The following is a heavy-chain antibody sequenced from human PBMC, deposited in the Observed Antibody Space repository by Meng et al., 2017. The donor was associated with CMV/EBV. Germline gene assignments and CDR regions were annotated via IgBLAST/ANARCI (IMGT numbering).Heavy chain of an antibody. CDR2: ISAYNGNT. CDR1: GYTFTSYG. V-gene: IGHV1-18*01. Sequence: ASVKVSCQASGYTFTSYGISWVRQAPGQGLEWMGWISAYNGNTNYAQKLQGRVTMTTDTSTSTAYMEPRSLRSDDTAVYYCARLTNYYYYGMDVWGQGTTVTVSS. J-gene: IGHJ6*02. CDR3: ARLTNYYYYGMDV. D-gene: IGHD4-11*01.